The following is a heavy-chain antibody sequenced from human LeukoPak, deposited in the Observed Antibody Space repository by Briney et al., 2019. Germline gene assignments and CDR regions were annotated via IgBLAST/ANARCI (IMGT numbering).Heavy chain of an antibody. D-gene: IGHD2-15*01. J-gene: IGHJ5*02. V-gene: IGHV4-59*08. CDR2: IYYSGST. CDR1: GGSISSYY. CDR3: ARLGYCSGGSCRSDNWFDP. Sequence: SETLSLTCTVSGGSISSYYWSWIRQPPRKGLGWIGYIYYSGSTNYNPSLKSRVTISVDTSKNQFSLKLSSVTAADTAVYYCARLGYCSGGSCRSDNWFDPWGQGTLVTVSS.